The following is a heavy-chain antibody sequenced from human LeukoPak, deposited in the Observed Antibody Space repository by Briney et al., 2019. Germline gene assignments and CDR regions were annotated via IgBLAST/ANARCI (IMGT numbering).Heavy chain of an antibody. Sequence: SVKVSCKASGGTFGNYAINWVRQAPGRGLEWLGRVIPFLGIVNYAQKFQGRVTIIADKSTSTAYMELSSLRSEDTAIYYCARNIAVAGNRGMDVWGQGTTVTVSS. J-gene: IGHJ6*02. CDR3: ARNIAVAGNRGMDV. D-gene: IGHD6-19*01. CDR1: GGTFGNYA. CDR2: VIPFLGIV. V-gene: IGHV1-69*04.